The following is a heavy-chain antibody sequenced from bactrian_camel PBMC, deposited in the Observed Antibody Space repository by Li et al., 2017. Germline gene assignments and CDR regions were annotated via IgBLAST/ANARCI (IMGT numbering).Heavy chain of an antibody. V-gene: IGHV3S53*01. CDR3: NTTHGDMSVCRFGY. CDR2: ISTSDGSP. D-gene: IGHD6*01. J-gene: IGHJ6*01. CDR1: GDMCSS. Sequence: VLLVESGGGAVQAGGSLRLSCAASGDMCSSMGWFRQAPGNEREGVAAISTSDGSPYYADSVKGRFTISQDNAKNTVYLQMNSLQPDDTAIYRCNTTHGDMSVCRFGYWGQGTQVTV.